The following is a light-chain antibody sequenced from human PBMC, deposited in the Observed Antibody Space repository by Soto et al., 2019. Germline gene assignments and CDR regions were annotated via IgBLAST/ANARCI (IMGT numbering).Light chain of an antibody. CDR3: SSFTSDTTRV. CDR2: EVS. V-gene: IGLV2-18*02. Sequence: QSALTQPPSVSGSPGQSVAISCTGTSSDVGTYDRVSWYQQPPGTAPKLIIYEVSDRPSGVPDRFSGSKSGNTASLTISGLQDEEEADYYCSSFTSDTTRVFGGGTKLTVL. J-gene: IGLJ2*01. CDR1: SSDVGTYDR.